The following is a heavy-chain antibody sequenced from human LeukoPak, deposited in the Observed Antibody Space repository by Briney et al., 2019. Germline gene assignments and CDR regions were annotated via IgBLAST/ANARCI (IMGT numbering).Heavy chain of an antibody. J-gene: IGHJ4*02. D-gene: IGHD4-17*01. CDR3: ASGHYGDYGQWSSMNY. V-gene: IGHV1-3*01. Sequence: ASVKVSCKASGYTFTSYAMHWVRQAPGQRLEWMGWINAGNGNTKYSQKFQGRVTITADKSTSTAYMELSSLRSEDTAMYYCASGHYGDYGQWSSMNYWGQGTLVTVSS. CDR1: GYTFTSYA. CDR2: INAGNGNT.